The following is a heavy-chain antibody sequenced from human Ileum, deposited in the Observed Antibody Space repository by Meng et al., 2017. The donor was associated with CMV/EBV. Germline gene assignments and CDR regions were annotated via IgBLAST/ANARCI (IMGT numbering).Heavy chain of an antibody. CDR3: ARGDYQRILFVVTPTPYFDY. D-gene: IGHD2-21*02. CDR2: INQSGST. J-gene: IGHJ4*02. V-gene: IGHV4-34*02. CDR1: SEAVNGYY. Sequence: QVPLQQWGAALLKPSETLSLTFPFYSEAVNGYYWSWIRQPPGKGLEWIGEINQSGSTTYNPSLKSRVTMSVDTYRKQFSLKLTSVTAVDSAMYYCARGDYQRILFVVTPTPYFDYWSQGTLVTVSS.